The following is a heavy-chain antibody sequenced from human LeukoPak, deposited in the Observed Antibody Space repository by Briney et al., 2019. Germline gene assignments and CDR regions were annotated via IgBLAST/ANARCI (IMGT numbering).Heavy chain of an antibody. V-gene: IGHV4-34*01. CDR3: ARDLYCGGDCYHSGGEVDY. Sequence: SETLSLTCAVYGGSFSGYYWSWIRQPPGKGLEWIGEINHRGSTNYNPSLKSRVTISVDTSKNQFSLKLSSVTAADTAVYYCARDLYCGGDCYHSGGEVDYWGQGTLVTVSS. D-gene: IGHD2-21*02. J-gene: IGHJ4*02. CDR2: INHRGST. CDR1: GGSFSGYY.